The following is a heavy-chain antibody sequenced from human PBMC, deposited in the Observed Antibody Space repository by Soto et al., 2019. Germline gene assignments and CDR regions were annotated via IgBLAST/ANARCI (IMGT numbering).Heavy chain of an antibody. CDR3: ARNQATEYPLLALTATTRPYGDLDI. J-gene: IGHJ3*02. Sequence: GAAVKVSCKASGATFSSYAISWARQPPGQGLEWMGGTMPIFGTANYAQKFQGRVTITADESTSTAYMELSSQRSEDTAVYYFARNQATEYPLLALTATTRPYGDLDIRGKGTM. V-gene: IGHV1-69*13. CDR2: TMPIFGTA. CDR1: GATFSSYA. D-gene: IGHD2-2*01.